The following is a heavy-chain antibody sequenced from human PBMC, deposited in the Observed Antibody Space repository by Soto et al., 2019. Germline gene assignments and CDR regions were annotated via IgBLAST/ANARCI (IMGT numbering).Heavy chain of an antibody. Sequence: SQTLSLTCTVSGGSISSFHWSWIRQPPGRGLEWIGYVYYSGYTNYNPSLKGRVAMSTDTSKSRFSLRLNSVTAADTAVYYCARLTYYGSNGRIDYWGQGIQVTVSS. D-gene: IGHD3-10*01. J-gene: IGHJ4*02. V-gene: IGHV4-59*01. CDR2: VYYSGYT. CDR1: GGSISSFH. CDR3: ARLTYYGSNGRIDY.